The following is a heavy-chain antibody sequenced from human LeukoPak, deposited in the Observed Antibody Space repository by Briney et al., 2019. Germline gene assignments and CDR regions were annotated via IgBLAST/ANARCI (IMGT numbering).Heavy chain of an antibody. CDR1: GYSITSGYY. J-gene: IGHJ4*02. V-gene: IGHV4-38-2*02. D-gene: IGHD6-13*01. CDR3: ARGASSWPPHIDY. CDR2: MYHSGNT. Sequence: PSETLSLTCTVSGYSITSGYYWGWIRQPPGKGLEWIGSMYHSGNTYYNPSLKSRVIMSVDTSKNQFSLKLSSVTAADTAVYYCARGASSWPPHIDYWGQGTLVTVSS.